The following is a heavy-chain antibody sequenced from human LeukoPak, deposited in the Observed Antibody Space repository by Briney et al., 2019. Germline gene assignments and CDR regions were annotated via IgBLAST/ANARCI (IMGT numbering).Heavy chain of an antibody. J-gene: IGHJ4*02. V-gene: IGHV1-69*05. D-gene: IGHD1-26*01. CDR3: ARDRGSYDMDC. CDR1: GGTFSSYA. CDR2: IIPIFGTA. Sequence: ASVKVSCKASGGTFSSYAISWVRQAPGQGLEWMGRIIPIFGTANYAQKFQGRVTITTDESTSTAYMEPSSLRSEDTAVYYCARDRGSYDMDCWGQGTLVTVSS.